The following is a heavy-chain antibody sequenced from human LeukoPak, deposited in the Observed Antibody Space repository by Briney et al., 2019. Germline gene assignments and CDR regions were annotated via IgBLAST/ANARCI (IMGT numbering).Heavy chain of an antibody. J-gene: IGHJ5*02. V-gene: IGHV4-4*09. D-gene: IGHD2-2*02. CDR1: GGSISSYC. CDR3: ARLASLRGYCSSTSCYNGGNWFDP. Sequence: SETLSLTCTVSGGSISSYCWSWIRQPPGKGLEWIGYIYTSGSTNYNPSLKSRVTISVDTSKNQFSLKLSSVTAADTAVYYCARLASLRGYCSSTSCYNGGNWFDPWGQGTLVTVSS. CDR2: IYTSGST.